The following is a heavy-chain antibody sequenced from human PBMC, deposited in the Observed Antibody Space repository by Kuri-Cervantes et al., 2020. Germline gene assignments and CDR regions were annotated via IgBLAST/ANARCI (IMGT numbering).Heavy chain of an antibody. D-gene: IGHD6-19*01. J-gene: IGHJ4*02. CDR2: ISYDGSNK. V-gene: IGHV3-30-3*01. Sequence: GGSLRLSCAASGFTFSSYAMHWVRQAPGKGLEWVAVISYDGSNKYYADSVKGRFTIPRDNSKNTLYLQMNSLRAEDTAVYYCARVRVAVAGITDYWGQGTLVTVSS. CDR3: ARVRVAVAGITDY. CDR1: GFTFSSYA.